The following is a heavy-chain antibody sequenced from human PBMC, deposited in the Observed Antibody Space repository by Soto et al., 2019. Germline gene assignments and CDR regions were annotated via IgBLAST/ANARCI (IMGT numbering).Heavy chain of an antibody. J-gene: IGHJ3*01. CDR1: GYSFTSYW. Sequence: PGESLKISCKGSGYSFTSYWIGWVRQMPGKGLEWMGIIYPDSDTRYGPSFQGQVTISADKSISTAYLQWTSLKDSDTAMYYCAIQMATTLDAFDLWGQGTMVTVSS. V-gene: IGHV5-51*01. D-gene: IGHD1-26*01. CDR3: AIQMATTLDAFDL. CDR2: IYPDSDT.